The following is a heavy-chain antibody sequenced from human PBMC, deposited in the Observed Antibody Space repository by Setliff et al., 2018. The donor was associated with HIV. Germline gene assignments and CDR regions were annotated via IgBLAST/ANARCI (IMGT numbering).Heavy chain of an antibody. D-gene: IGHD3-3*01. CDR2: MNPNSGNT. Sequence: ASVKVSCKASGYTFTSSDINWVRQATGQGLEWMGWMNPNSGNTGYAQKFQGRVTMTRNTSINTAYMELSSLRSEDTAVYYCARDPIRAVGVDFWSATNNWFGPWGQGTLVTVSS. CDR3: ARDPIRAVGVDFWSATNNWFGP. CDR1: GYTFTSSD. J-gene: IGHJ5*02. V-gene: IGHV1-8*02.